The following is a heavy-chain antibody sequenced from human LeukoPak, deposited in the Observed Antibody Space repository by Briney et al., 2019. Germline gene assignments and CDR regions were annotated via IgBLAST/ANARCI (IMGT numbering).Heavy chain of an antibody. CDR1: GFTFGDYA. D-gene: IGHD5-12*01. Sequence: GALRLSCTASGFTFGDYAMIWVRQAPGKGLEWVGFIRSKAYGGTTEYAASVKGRFTISRDDSKSIAYLQMNSLKTEDTAVYYCTRQETTIGSYYFDYWGQGTLVTVSS. CDR2: IRSKAYGGTT. J-gene: IGHJ4*02. V-gene: IGHV3-49*04. CDR3: TRQETTIGSYYFDY.